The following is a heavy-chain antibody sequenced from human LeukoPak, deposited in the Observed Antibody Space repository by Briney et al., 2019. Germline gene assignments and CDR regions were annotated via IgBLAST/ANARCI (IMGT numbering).Heavy chain of an antibody. CDR1: GFNFSPYS. Sequence: GGSLRLSCAASGFNFSPYSMNWVRQAPGKGLEWVSYISRGSRTIHYADSVKGRFTISRDNAKNSLYLQMNSLRDEDTAVYYCSGGSFYDYWGQGALVTVSS. CDR2: ISRGSRTI. J-gene: IGHJ4*02. V-gene: IGHV3-48*02. CDR3: SGGSFYDY. D-gene: IGHD1-26*01.